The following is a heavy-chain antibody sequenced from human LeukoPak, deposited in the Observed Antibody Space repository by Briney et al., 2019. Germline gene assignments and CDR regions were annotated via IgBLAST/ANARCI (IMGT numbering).Heavy chain of an antibody. J-gene: IGHJ4*02. Sequence: GGPLKISLKGSGSRFTSYWIGWGRPRAGKGGERMGIIYRGESDTRYRTSFQGEVTISDEKSITTACLQWSSLKASDTAMYYCARRRYFDWLLDYWGQGTLVTVSS. CDR3: ARRRYFDWLLDY. CDR2: IYRGESDT. V-gene: IGHV5-51*01. CDR1: GSRFTSYW. D-gene: IGHD3-9*01.